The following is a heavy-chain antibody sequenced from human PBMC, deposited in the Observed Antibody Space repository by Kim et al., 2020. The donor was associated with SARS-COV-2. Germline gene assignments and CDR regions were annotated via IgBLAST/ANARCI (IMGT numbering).Heavy chain of an antibody. V-gene: IGHV3-72*01. J-gene: IGHJ4*02. CDR1: GLIFSDCY. CDR2: STNKPNGYRT. D-gene: IGHD2-15*01. Sequence: GGSLRLSCTASGLIFSDCYMDWVRQAPGKGPEWVGRSTNKPNGYRTQYAASVEGRFTISRDESKDSFYLQMNNLKIEDTAVYYCARDSGRGHYFDNWGQGTLVTVSS. CDR3: ARDSGRGHYFDN.